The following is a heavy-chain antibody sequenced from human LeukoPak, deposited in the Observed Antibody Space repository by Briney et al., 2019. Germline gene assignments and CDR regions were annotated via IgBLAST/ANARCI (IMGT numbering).Heavy chain of an antibody. CDR2: ISSSSSLI. CDR1: GSTFSYYS. CDR3: AKVDRGDYSSSPVPYYNYYMNV. V-gene: IGHV3-21*01. D-gene: IGHD6-13*01. Sequence: TGGSLRLSCAASGSTFSYYSMNWVRQAPGRGLEWVSCISSSSSLIYYGDSVRGRFTISRDNAKNLLYLHMNSLRVEDTAVYYCAKVDRGDYSSSPVPYYNYYMNVWGKGTTVTVSS. J-gene: IGHJ6*03.